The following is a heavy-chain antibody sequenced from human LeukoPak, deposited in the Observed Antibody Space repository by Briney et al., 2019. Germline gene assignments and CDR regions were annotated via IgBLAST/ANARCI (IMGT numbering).Heavy chain of an antibody. CDR1: GGSFSSYD. J-gene: IGHJ4*02. CDR2: IEYSGST. D-gene: IGHD6-19*01. CDR3: APFVGTSGWKDFDY. Sequence: SETLSLTCSVSGGSFSSYDWTWIRQPPGKGLEWIGYIEYSGSTKYNPSLKSRVTMSVDTSKNQFSLKLRSVTAADTAVYYCAPFVGTSGWKDFDYWGQGTQVTVSS. V-gene: IGHV4-59*01.